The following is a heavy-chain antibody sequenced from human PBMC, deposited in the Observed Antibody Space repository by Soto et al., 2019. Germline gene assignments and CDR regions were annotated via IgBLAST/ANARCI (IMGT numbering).Heavy chain of an antibody. CDR3: VFNYGSGSYYLDFDY. D-gene: IGHD3-10*01. CDR2: IIPIFGTA. Sequence: QVQLVHSGAEVKKPGSSVKVSCKASVGTFSSYAISWVRQAPGQGLEWMGGIIPIFGTANYAQKFQGRVTITADESTSTAYMELSSLRSEDTAVYYCVFNYGSGSYYLDFDYWGQGTLVTVSS. J-gene: IGHJ4*02. V-gene: IGHV1-69*01. CDR1: VGTFSSYA.